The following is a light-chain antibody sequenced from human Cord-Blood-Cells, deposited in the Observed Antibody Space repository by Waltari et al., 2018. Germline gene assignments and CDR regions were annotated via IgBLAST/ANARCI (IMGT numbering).Light chain of an antibody. Sequence: DIQMTQSPSTLSASVGDRVTITCRASQSISSWLAWYQQKPGNAPKLLIYKAYSLESGVPSRLSGSGSGTEFTLTISSLQPDDFATYYCQQYNSYPYTFGQGTKLEIK. V-gene: IGKV1-5*03. CDR1: QSISSW. CDR2: KAY. J-gene: IGKJ2*01. CDR3: QQYNSYPYT.